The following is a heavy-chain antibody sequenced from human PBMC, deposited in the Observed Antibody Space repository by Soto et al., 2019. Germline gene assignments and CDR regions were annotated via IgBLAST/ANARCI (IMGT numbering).Heavy chain of an antibody. D-gene: IGHD2-21*02. Sequence: GWSLRLSCAASGFTFSSYAMSWVRQAPGKGLEWVSAISGSGGSTYYADSVKGRFTISRDNSKNTLYLQMNSLRAEDTAVYYCAKDFPYCGGDCYISFDYWGQGTLVTVSS. J-gene: IGHJ4*02. CDR1: GFTFSSYA. CDR2: ISGSGGST. V-gene: IGHV3-23*01. CDR3: AKDFPYCGGDCYISFDY.